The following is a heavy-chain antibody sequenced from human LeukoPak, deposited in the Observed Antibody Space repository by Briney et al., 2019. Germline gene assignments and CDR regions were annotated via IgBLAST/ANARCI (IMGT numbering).Heavy chain of an antibody. V-gene: IGHV1-69*04. CDR1: GGTFSSYA. J-gene: IGHJ4*02. D-gene: IGHD1-26*01. CDR3: ARPKWEPELGLGY. CDR2: IIPILGIA. Sequence: SVKVSCKASGGTFSSYAISWVRQAPGQGLEWMGRIIPILGIANYAQKFQGRVTITADKSTSTAYMELSSLRSEDTAVYYCARPKWEPELGLGYWGQGPLVTVSS.